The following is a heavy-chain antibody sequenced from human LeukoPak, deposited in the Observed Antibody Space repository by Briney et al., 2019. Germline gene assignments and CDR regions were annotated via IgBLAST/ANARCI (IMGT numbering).Heavy chain of an antibody. V-gene: IGHV4-59*01. CDR3: ARGRVAYSAYYFDY. CDR1: GDSITNYF. Sequence: SETLSLTCTVSGDSITNYFWSWIRQPPGKGLELIGYIYYTGNTNYKRSLKSRVTISVDTSTNQFSLRLRSVTAADTAVYYCARGRVAYSAYYFDYWGRGTLVTVSS. J-gene: IGHJ4*02. CDR2: IYYTGNT. D-gene: IGHD2-15*01.